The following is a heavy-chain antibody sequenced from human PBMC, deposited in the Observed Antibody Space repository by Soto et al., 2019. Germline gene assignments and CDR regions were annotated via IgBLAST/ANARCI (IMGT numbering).Heavy chain of an antibody. V-gene: IGHV3-74*01. D-gene: IGHD6-19*01. CDR3: ARRGAVAGLHY. J-gene: IGHJ4*02. CDR1: GFTFSSYW. Sequence: EVQLVESGGGLVQPGGSLRVSCAASGFTFSSYWMHWVRQAPGKGLVWVSRINSDGSSTSYADSVKGRFTISRDNAKKTLYLQMNSLRAEDTVIYYGARRGAVAGLHYWGQGTLVTVSS. CDR2: INSDGSST.